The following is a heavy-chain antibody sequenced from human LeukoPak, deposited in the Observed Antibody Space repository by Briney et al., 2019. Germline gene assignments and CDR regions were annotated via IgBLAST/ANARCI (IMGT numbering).Heavy chain of an antibody. J-gene: IGHJ4*02. CDR3: ARDRGSSWAFDY. D-gene: IGHD6-13*01. V-gene: IGHV1-2*02. CDR2: INPNSGGT. CDR1: GYTFTGYY. Sequence: ASVKVSCKASGYTFTGYYMHWVRQAPGQGLEWMGWINPNSGGTKYAQKFQGRVTMTRDTSISTAYMELSRLGSDDTAVYYCARDRGSSWAFDYWGQGTLVTVSS.